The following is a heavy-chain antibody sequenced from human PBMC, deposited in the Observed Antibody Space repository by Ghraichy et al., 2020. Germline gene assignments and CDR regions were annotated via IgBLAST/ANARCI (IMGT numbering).Heavy chain of an antibody. V-gene: IGHV4-61*01. CDR2: IYYSGST. Sequence: SETLSLTCTVSGGSVSSGSYYWSWIRQPPGKGLEWIGYIYYSGSTNYNPSLKSRVTISVDTSKNQFSLKLSSVTAADTAVYYCAAGKGVVITNDAFDIWGQGTMVTVSS. J-gene: IGHJ3*02. CDR1: GGSVSSGSYY. CDR3: AAGKGVVITNDAFDI. D-gene: IGHD3-3*01.